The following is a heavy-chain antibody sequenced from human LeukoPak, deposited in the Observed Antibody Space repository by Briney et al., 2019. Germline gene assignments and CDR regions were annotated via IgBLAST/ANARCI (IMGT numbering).Heavy chain of an antibody. D-gene: IGHD2-8*01. CDR2: ISGSSSSI. CDR3: ARAPRVSYGAFDI. Sequence: GGPLRLPCGASGFPLSSCRMNGARRSRGKGVEGGSYISGSSSSIYYADSVKGRFTISRDNAKNSLYLQMNSLRDEDTSVYYCARAPRVSYGAFDIWGQGTMVTVSS. J-gene: IGHJ3*02. CDR1: GFPLSSCR. V-gene: IGHV3-48*02.